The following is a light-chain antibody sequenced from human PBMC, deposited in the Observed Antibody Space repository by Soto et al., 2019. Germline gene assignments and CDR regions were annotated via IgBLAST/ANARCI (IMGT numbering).Light chain of an antibody. J-gene: IGKJ5*01. CDR3: QQYNDWPST. CDR2: GAS. CDR1: QSVSSN. V-gene: IGKV3-15*01. Sequence: EVVLTQSPATLSMSPGDSATLSCRASQSVSSNFAWYHQKPGQAPRLLIYGASTRATGIPARFSGSGSGTEFTLTISSLQSEDFAVYYCQQYNDWPSTFGQGTRLESK.